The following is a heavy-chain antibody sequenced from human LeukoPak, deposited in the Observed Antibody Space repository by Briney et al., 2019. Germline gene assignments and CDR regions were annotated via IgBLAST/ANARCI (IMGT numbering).Heavy chain of an antibody. CDR1: GFTFSSYW. J-gene: IGHJ4*02. V-gene: IGHV3-7*01. CDR2: IKQDGSEK. CDR3: ARVGRGGATDFDY. Sequence: PGGSLRLSCAASGFTFSSYWMSWVRQAPGKGLGWVANIKQDGSEKYYVDSVKGRFTISRDNAKNSLYLQMNSLRAEDTAVYYCARVGRGGATDFDYWGQGTLVTVSS. D-gene: IGHD1-26*01.